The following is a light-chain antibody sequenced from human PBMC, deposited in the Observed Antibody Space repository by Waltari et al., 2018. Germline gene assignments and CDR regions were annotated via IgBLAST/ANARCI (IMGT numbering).Light chain of an antibody. CDR1: QSISSY. J-gene: IGKJ3*01. V-gene: IGKV1-39*01. Sequence: IQMTQSPSSLSASGGDRVTIPCRASQSISSYLNWYQQKPGKAPKLLIYAASSLQSGVPSRFSGSGSATDFTPTISSLQPEDFATYYCQQSYSTPVTFGPGTKVDIK. CDR2: AAS. CDR3: QQSYSTPVT.